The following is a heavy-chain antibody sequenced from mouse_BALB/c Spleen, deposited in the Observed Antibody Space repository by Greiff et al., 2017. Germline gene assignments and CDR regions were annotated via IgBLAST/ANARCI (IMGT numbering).Heavy chain of an antibody. V-gene: IGHV1-14*01. Sequence: EVQLQQSGPELVKPGASVKMSCKASGYTFTSYVMHWVKQKPGQGLEWIGYINPYNDGTKYNEKFKGKATLTSDKSSSTAYMELSSLTSEDSAVYYCARGGVYYDYDAMDYWGQGTSVTVSS. D-gene: IGHD2-1*01. CDR1: GYTFTSYV. J-gene: IGHJ4*01. CDR2: INPYNDGT. CDR3: ARGGVYYDYDAMDY.